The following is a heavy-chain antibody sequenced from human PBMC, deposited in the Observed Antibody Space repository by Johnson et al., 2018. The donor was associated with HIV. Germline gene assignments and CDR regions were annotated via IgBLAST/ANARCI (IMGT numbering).Heavy chain of an antibody. CDR3: ARETRGGGGAFDI. CDR1: GFTFSSYG. J-gene: IGHJ3*02. V-gene: IGHV3-30*03. CDR2: ISYDGSNK. D-gene: IGHD2-15*01. Sequence: QVQLVESGGGVVQPGRSLRLSCAASGFTFSSYGMHWVRQAPGKGLEWVAVISYDGSNKYYADSVKGRFTISRDNSKNTLYLQMGSLRAEDMAVYYCARETRGGGGAFDIWGQGTMVTVSS.